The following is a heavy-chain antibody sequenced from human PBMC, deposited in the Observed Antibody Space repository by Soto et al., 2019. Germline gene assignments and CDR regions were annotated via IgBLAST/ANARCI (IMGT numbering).Heavy chain of an antibody. CDR1: GFTFSNYG. D-gene: IGHD2-21*01. J-gene: IGHJ4*02. CDR2: IWYDGNNK. V-gene: IGHV3-33*01. CDR3: ARGLHSLFDY. Sequence: QVQLVESGGGVVQPGGSLRLSCAASGFTFSNYGMHWVRQAPGKGLEWVAVIWYDGNNKYYADSVKGRFTISRDNSNNTLYAQMTSLSAEDTAVYYCARGLHSLFDYWGQGTLVTVSS.